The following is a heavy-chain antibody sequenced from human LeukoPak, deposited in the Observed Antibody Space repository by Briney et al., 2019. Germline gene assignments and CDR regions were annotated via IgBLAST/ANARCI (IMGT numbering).Heavy chain of an antibody. CDR2: ISSSGSTI. V-gene: IGHV3-48*03. CDR1: GFTFSSYE. J-gene: IGHJ4*02. D-gene: IGHD3-22*01. CDR3: ARVGFSSGYYYSFLYYFDY. Sequence: PGGSLRLSCAASGFTFSSYEMNWVRQAPGKGLEWVSYISSSGSTIHYADSVKGRFTISRDNAKNSLYLQMNSLRAEDTAVYYCARVGFSSGYYYSFLYYFDYWGQGTLVTVSS.